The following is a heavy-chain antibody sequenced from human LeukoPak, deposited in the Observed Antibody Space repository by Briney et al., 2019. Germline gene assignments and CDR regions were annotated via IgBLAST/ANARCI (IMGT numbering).Heavy chain of an antibody. Sequence: SVPVTCKASGYAFTTYYIHWVRQAPGQGVEGMGAINPSDGSKTYAQKSQGRVTMTRDTSTSTVSMELSSLRSEDTAVYYCARYSWGDSSSFLWFDPWGQGPGHPVSS. J-gene: IGHJ5*02. CDR1: GYAFTTYY. CDR2: INPSDGSK. CDR3: ARYSWGDSSSFLWFDP. V-gene: IGHV1-46*01. D-gene: IGHD6-6*01.